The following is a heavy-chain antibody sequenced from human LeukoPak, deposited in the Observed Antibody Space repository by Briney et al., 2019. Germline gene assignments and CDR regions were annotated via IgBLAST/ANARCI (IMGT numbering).Heavy chain of an antibody. J-gene: IGHJ4*02. Sequence: SVKVSCKASGGTFSSYAISWVRQAPGQGLEWMGRIIPILGIANYAQKFQGRVTITADKSTSTAYMELSSLRSEDTAVYYCARVIGPLVTNYFDYWGQGTLVTVSS. CDR2: IIPILGIA. CDR1: GGTFSSYA. V-gene: IGHV1-69*04. D-gene: IGHD3-9*01. CDR3: ARVIGPLVTNYFDY.